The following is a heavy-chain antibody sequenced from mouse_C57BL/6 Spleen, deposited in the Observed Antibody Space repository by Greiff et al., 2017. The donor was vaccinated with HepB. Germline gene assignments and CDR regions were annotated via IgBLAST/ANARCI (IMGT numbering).Heavy chain of an antibody. J-gene: IGHJ2*01. CDR3: TRSRDYDAFDY. Sequence: QVQLKESGAELVRPGASVTLSCKASGYTFTDYEMHWVKQTPVHGLEWIGAIDPETGGTAYNQKFKGKAILTADKSSSTAYMEHRSLTSEDSAVYYCTRSRDYDAFDYWGQGTTLTVSS. CDR2: IDPETGGT. D-gene: IGHD2-4*01. V-gene: IGHV1-15*01. CDR1: GYTFTDYE.